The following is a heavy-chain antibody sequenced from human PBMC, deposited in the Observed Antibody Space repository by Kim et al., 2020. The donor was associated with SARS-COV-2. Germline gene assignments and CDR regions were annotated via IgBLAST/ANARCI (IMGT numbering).Heavy chain of an antibody. V-gene: IGHV3-74*01. Sequence: GGSLRLSCVASGFTFRDSSMHWVRQPPGKGLGWVAHIKTDGTITAYADSAKGRFTISRDNANNTLYLQMNILRVEDTAIYYCARERGFCYDFWG. CDR2: IKTDGTIT. J-gene: IGHJ4*01. D-gene: IGHD5-12*01. CDR1: GFTFRDSS. CDR3: ARERGFCYDF.